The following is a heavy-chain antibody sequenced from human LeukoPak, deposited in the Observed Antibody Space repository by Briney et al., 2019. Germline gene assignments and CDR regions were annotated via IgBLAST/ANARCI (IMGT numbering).Heavy chain of an antibody. CDR2: INHSGST. D-gene: IGHD1-26*01. Sequence: PSETLSLTCAVYGGSFSGYYWSWIRQPPGKGLEWIGEINHSGSTNYNPSLKSRVTISVDTSKNQFSLKLSSVTAADTAVYYCARGPGIVGATTRFDYWGQGTLVTVSS. J-gene: IGHJ4*02. V-gene: IGHV4-34*01. CDR3: ARGPGIVGATTRFDY. CDR1: GGSFSGYY.